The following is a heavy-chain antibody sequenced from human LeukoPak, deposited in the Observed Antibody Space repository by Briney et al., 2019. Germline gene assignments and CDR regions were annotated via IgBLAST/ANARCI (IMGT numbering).Heavy chain of an antibody. Sequence: SQTPSLTCAIYGDSVSTNSAAWNWIRQSPSRGLEWLGRTYYRSKFYYDYAESLISRISITADTSKNQFSLQLKSVTPEDTAVYYCARVGCPYSSSWRGYGMDVWGLGTTVTVSS. CDR1: GDSVSTNSAA. J-gene: IGHJ6*02. CDR3: ARVGCPYSSSWRGYGMDV. V-gene: IGHV6-1*01. CDR2: TYYRSKFYY. D-gene: IGHD6-13*01.